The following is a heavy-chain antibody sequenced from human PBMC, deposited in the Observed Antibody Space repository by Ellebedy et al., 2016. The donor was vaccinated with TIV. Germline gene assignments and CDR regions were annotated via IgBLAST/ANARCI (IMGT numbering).Heavy chain of an antibody. CDR3: ARDLVGATAFDY. Sequence: GESLKISCAASAFTFSDYYMSWIRQAPGKGLEWVSYISSSSSYTNYSDSVKGRFTISSDNAKTSLYLQMNSLRAEDTAVYYCARDLVGATAFDYWGQGTLVTVSS. V-gene: IGHV3-11*06. CDR1: AFTFSDYY. D-gene: IGHD1-26*01. J-gene: IGHJ4*02. CDR2: ISSSSSYT.